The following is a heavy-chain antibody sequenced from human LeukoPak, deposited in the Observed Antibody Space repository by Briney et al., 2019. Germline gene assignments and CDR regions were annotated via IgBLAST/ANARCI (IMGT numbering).Heavy chain of an antibody. CDR3: ARGISSSSSGGYYYYMDV. J-gene: IGHJ6*03. Sequence: GGSLRLSCAASGFTVSSNYMSWVRQAPGKGLEWVSVIYSGGSTYYADSVKGRFTISRDNSKSTLYLQMNSLGAEDTAVYCCARGISSSSSGGYYYYMDVWGKGTTVTVSS. CDR1: GFTVSSNY. D-gene: IGHD6-6*01. CDR2: IYSGGST. V-gene: IGHV3-53*01.